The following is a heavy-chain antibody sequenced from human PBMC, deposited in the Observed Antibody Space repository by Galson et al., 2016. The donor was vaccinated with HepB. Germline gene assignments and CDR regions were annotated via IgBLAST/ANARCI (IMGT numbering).Heavy chain of an antibody. CDR1: GLTFSNAW. V-gene: IGHV3-15*01. CDR3: ITDARALCSGGRCSHYWHSDL. CDR2: IKSYGDGGTT. D-gene: IGHD2-15*01. J-gene: IGHJ2*01. Sequence: SLRLSCAASGLTFSNAWMSWVRQAPGKGLEWVGRIKSYGDGGTTDYAAPVTGRFAISRDDSENTLYLRMDRLKIEDTAVYYCITDARALCSGGRCSHYWHSDLWGRGTLVTVSS.